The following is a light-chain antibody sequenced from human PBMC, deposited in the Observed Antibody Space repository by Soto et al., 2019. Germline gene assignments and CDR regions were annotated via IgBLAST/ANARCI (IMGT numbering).Light chain of an antibody. CDR1: QKNGSR. V-gene: IGKV1-5*01. CDR3: QQCNTPLT. Sequence: DSQMTKSPSTLSASVGDRVAITCRASQKNGSRVAWYQQKPDEAPKLLIYDASSVESGVPFRVGGSGSGTDFSLIMRSLQPNDFATYYCQQCNTPLTFRGGTKVEI. J-gene: IGKJ4*01. CDR2: DAS.